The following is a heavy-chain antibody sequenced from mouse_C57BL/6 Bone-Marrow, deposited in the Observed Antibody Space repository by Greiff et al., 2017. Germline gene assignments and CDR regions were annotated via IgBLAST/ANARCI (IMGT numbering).Heavy chain of an antibody. J-gene: IGHJ4*01. D-gene: IGHD1-1*01. CDR1: GFSLTSYG. Sequence: VQVVESGPGLVAPSQSLSITCAVSGFSLTSYGVDWVRQSPGKGLEWLGVIWGVGSTNYNSALKSRLSISKDNSKSQVFLKMNSLQTDDTAMYYCATDYYGSFYAMDYWGQGTSVTVSS. V-gene: IGHV2-6*01. CDR2: IWGVGST. CDR3: ATDYYGSFYAMDY.